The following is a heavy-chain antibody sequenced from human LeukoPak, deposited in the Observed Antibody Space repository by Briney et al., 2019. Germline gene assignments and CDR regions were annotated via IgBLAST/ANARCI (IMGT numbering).Heavy chain of an antibody. J-gene: IGHJ4*02. V-gene: IGHV1-2*02. CDR2: INPNSGGT. D-gene: IGHD2-15*01. Sequence: ASVKVSCKASGYTFTGYYMHWVRQAPGQGLEWMGWINPNSGGTNYAQKFQGRVTMTRDTPISTAYMELSRLRSDDTAVYYCASLLGYCSGGSCSPYYFDYWGQGTLVTVSS. CDR1: GYTFTGYY. CDR3: ASLLGYCSGGSCSPYYFDY.